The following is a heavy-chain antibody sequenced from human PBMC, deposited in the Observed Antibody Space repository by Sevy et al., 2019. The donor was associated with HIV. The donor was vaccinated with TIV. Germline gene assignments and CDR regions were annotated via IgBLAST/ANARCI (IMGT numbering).Heavy chain of an antibody. D-gene: IGHD1-26*01. CDR1: GYTFTNYD. J-gene: IGHJ4*02. CDR3: TRSRPLLFMSSSLPFDY. CDR2: MNPESGDT. Sequence: ASVKVSCKASGYTFTNYDINWVRQATGHGLEWMGRMNPESGDTGYAQKFQGRVTMTRDTSISTAYMELNSLRSEDSALYYCTRSRPLLFMSSSLPFDYWGQGTLVTVSS. V-gene: IGHV1-8*02.